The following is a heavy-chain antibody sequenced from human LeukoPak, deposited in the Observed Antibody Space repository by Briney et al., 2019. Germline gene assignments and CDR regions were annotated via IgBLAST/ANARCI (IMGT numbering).Heavy chain of an antibody. D-gene: IGHD2-21*01. J-gene: IGHJ4*02. CDR3: ARDSPGYCGGDCHPPV. V-gene: IGHV1-69*13. CDR2: IIPIFGTA. CDR1: EGTFSSYA. Sequence: SVKVSCKASEGTFSSYAIGWVRQAPGQGLEWMGGIIPIFGTANYAQKFQGRVTITADESTSTAYMELSSLRSEDTAVYYCARDSPGYCGGDCHPPVWGQGTLVTVSS.